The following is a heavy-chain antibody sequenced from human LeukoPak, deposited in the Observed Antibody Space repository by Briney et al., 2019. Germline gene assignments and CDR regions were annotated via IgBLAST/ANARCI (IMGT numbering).Heavy chain of an antibody. J-gene: IGHJ3*02. D-gene: IGHD2-21*02. CDR1: GGSISSSSYY. CDR2: IYYRGST. V-gene: IGHV4-39*01. CDR3: ARQYCGGDCYSPYDAFDI. Sequence: SPTLSLTRTVSGGSISSSSYYWGWLRQPPGKGLGWIGSIYYRGSTYYNPSLKSRVTISVETSKNQFSRKLSSVTAAGTAVYYCARQYCGGDCYSPYDAFDIWGQGTMVTVSS.